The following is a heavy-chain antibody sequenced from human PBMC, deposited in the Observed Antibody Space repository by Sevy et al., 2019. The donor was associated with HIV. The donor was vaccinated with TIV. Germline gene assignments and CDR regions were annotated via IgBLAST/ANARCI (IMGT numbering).Heavy chain of an antibody. CDR3: ASDLVGAAAALGSLGGYMDV. J-gene: IGHJ6*03. D-gene: IGHD6-13*01. V-gene: IGHV3-33*08. CDR1: GFTFSSYG. CDR2: IWYDGSNK. Sequence: GGSLRLSCAASGFTFSSYGMHWVRQAPGKGLEWVAVIWYDGSNKYYADSVKGRFTISRDNSKNTLYLQMNSLRAEDTAVYYCASDLVGAAAALGSLGGYMDVWGKGTTVTVSS.